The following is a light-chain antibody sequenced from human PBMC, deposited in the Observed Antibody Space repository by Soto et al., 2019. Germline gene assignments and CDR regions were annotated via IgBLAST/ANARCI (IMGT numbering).Light chain of an antibody. CDR2: EVS. Sequence: QSALTQPASVSGSPGQSITISCTGSSSDIGAYTSVSWYQQHPGKAPKLMIYEVSNRPSGVSRRFSGSKSGNTASLTISGLQAEDEADYHCSSYTSRTTPVFGGGTKVTVL. CDR1: SSDIGAYTS. J-gene: IGLJ2*01. CDR3: SSYTSRTTPV. V-gene: IGLV2-14*01.